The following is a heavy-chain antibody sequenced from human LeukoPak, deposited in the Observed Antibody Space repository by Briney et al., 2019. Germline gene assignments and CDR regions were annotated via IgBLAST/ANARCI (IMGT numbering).Heavy chain of an antibody. Sequence: PSETLSLTCTVSGDSISSYYWSWVRQPPGQGLEWIGEIYHSGSANYNPSLKSRVTISVDKSKNQLSLKLISVTAADTAVYYCARDVGTALVTGDYWGQGTLVTVSS. CDR2: IYHSGSA. J-gene: IGHJ4*02. CDR3: ARDVGTALVTGDY. D-gene: IGHD5-18*01. V-gene: IGHV4-59*12. CDR1: GDSISSYY.